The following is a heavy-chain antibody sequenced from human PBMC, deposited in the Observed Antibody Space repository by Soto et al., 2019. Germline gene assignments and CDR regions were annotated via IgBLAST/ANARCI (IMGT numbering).Heavy chain of an antibody. CDR1: GYTFTSHG. Sequence: ASVKVSCKASGYTFTSHGISWVRQAPGQGLEWMGWISTSNGDTNYAQKLLGRVTVTTDTSTGTAYMELRSLRSEDTAVYYCARMVRGSNIDYYYYMDVWGKGTTDTVSS. D-gene: IGHD3-10*01. J-gene: IGHJ6*03. CDR2: ISTSNGDT. CDR3: ARMVRGSNIDYYYYMDV. V-gene: IGHV1-18*01.